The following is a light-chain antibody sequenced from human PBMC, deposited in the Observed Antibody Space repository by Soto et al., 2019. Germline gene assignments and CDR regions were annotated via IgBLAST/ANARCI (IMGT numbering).Light chain of an antibody. J-gene: IGLJ2*01. Sequence: QSVLPQPPSVSGAPGQRVTISCTGSSSNIGAGYDVHWYQQLPGTAPKLLIYGNSNRPSGVPDRFSGSKSGTSASLAITGLQAEDEADYYCQSYDSSLSGLVFGGGTKVTVL. CDR3: QSYDSSLSGLV. V-gene: IGLV1-40*01. CDR1: SSNIGAGYD. CDR2: GNS.